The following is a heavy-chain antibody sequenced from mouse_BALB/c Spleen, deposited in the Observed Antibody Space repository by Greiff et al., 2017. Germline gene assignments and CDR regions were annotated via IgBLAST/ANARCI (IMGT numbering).Heavy chain of an antibody. J-gene: IGHJ2*01. CDR2: IYPGDGDT. D-gene: IGHD2-4*01. V-gene: IGHV1-87*01. Sequence: VQLVESGAELARPGASVKLSCKASGYTFTSYWMQWVKQRPGQGLEWIGAIYPGDGDTRYTQKFKGKATLTADKSSSTAYMQLSSLASEDSAVYYCARNTDYDAGVYWGQGTTLTVSS. CDR1: GYTFTSYW. CDR3: ARNTDYDAGVY.